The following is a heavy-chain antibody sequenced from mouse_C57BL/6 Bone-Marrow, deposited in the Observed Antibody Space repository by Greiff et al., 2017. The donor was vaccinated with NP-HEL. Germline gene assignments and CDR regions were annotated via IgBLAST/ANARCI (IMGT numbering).Heavy chain of an antibody. V-gene: IGHV5-17*01. CDR3: ARPSLYYYGSSPWFAY. J-gene: IGHJ3*01. CDR2: ISRGSSTS. CDR1: GFTFSDYG. Sequence: EVQGVESGGGLVKPGGSLKLSCAASGFTFSDYGMHWVRQAPEKGLEWVAYISRGSSTSYYADTVKGRFTISRDNAKNTLFLQMTRLRSEDTAMYYCARPSLYYYGSSPWFAYWGQGTLVTVSA. D-gene: IGHD1-1*01.